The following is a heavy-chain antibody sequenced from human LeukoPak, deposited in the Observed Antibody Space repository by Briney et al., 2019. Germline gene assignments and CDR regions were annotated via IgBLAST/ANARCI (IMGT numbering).Heavy chain of an antibody. Sequence: AGGSLRLSCAASGFTFSNAWMSWVRQAPGKGLEWVGFIRSKAYGGTTEYAASVKGRFTISRDDSKSIAYLQMNSLKTEDTAVYYCTRGRDGYNCPDYWGQGTLVTVSS. CDR1: GFTFSNAW. CDR3: TRGRDGYNCPDY. V-gene: IGHV3-49*04. D-gene: IGHD5-24*01. CDR2: IRSKAYGGTT. J-gene: IGHJ4*02.